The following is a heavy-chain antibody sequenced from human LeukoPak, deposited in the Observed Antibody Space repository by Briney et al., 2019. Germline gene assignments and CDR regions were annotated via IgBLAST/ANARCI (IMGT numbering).Heavy chain of an antibody. CDR3: ARGITVTGTDWYFDL. CDR1: GFTFSTYS. D-gene: IGHD6-19*01. J-gene: IGHJ2*01. CDR2: IGTSSTYI. V-gene: IGHV3-21*01. Sequence: PGGSLRLSCAASGFTFSTYSMNWVRQAPGKGLEWVSSIGTSSTYIYYADLVKGRFSISRDNARSSLFLQMNSLRAEDTAVYYCARGITVTGTDWYFDLWGRDTLVTVSS.